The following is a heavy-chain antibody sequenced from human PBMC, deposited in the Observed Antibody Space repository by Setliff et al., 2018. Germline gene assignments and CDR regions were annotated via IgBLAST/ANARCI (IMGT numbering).Heavy chain of an antibody. Sequence: ASVKVSCKASGYVFINFYMYWVRQAPGQGLEWMGIINSSGGNESYAPQFQGRSTRTRDTSTNTVYMELSSLESNDTAVDYCARINFYVSSGYNYASDNWGQGTLVTVSS. D-gene: IGHD3-22*01. CDR2: INSSGGNE. CDR3: ARINFYVSSGYNYASDN. V-gene: IGHV1-46*01. J-gene: IGHJ4*02. CDR1: GYVFINFY.